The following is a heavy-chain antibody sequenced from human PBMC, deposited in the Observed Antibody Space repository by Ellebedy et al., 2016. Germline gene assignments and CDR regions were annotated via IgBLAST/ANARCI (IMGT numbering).Heavy chain of an antibody. CDR3: TRGPDYAKTGY. CDR2: FTHDGNI. J-gene: IGHJ4*02. CDR1: GESFSGNY. D-gene: IGHD4-17*01. Sequence: SETLSLTXTVYGESFSGNYWSWIRQPPGKGLEWIGEFTHDGNINYNPSLKSRVTISVDTSKNQFSLKLRSVDAADTAVYYCTRGPDYAKTGYWGQGTPVTVSS. V-gene: IGHV4-34*01.